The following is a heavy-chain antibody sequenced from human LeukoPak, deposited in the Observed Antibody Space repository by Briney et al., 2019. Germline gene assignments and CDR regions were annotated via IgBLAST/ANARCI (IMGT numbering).Heavy chain of an antibody. V-gene: IGHV3-30*01. D-gene: IGHD6-13*01. Sequence: QPGGSLRLSCAASGFTFSSYAMHWVRQAPGKGLEWVAVISYDGSNKYYADSVKGRSTISRDNSKNTLYLQMNSLRAEDTAVYYCARDLSYGGSSWYYFDYWGQGALVTVSS. J-gene: IGHJ4*02. CDR2: ISYDGSNK. CDR3: ARDLSYGGSSWYYFDY. CDR1: GFTFSSYA.